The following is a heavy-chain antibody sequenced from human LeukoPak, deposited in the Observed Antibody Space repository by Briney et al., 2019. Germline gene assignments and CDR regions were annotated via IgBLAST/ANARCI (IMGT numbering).Heavy chain of an antibody. CDR1: GFTFSSYA. Sequence: GGSLRLSCAASGFTFSSYAMSWVRQAPGKGLEWVSPISGSGSSTYYADSVKGRFTISRDNSKNTLYLQMNSMRAEDTTVYYCAKVGVVVPAAPGAYFDYWGQGTLVTVSS. CDR3: AKVGVVVPAAPGAYFDY. V-gene: IGHV3-23*01. D-gene: IGHD2-2*01. CDR2: ISGSGSST. J-gene: IGHJ4*02.